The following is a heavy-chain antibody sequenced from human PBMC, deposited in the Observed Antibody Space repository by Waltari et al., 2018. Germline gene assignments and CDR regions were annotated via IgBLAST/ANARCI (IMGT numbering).Heavy chain of an antibody. D-gene: IGHD2-15*01. CDR2: FYYIGNT. V-gene: IGHV4-39*01. J-gene: IGHJ4*02. Sequence: QQLLQESGPGLVRPSETLSLTCSVSGASIDSTSYGWALIRQPPGKGLEWIGSFYYIGNTYYNPSLKSRITISVDASKNQYFLQLNSVTAADTAIYYCARPGRIGGGSLMGLDYWGQGILVTVSS. CDR1: GASIDSTSYG. CDR3: ARPGRIGGGSLMGLDY.